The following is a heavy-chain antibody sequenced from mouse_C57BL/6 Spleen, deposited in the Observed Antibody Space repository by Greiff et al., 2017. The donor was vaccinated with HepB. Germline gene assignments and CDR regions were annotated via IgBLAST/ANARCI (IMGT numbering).Heavy chain of an antibody. J-gene: IGHJ4*01. V-gene: IGHV1-26*01. CDR3: ARLAYYDGFYYAMDY. Sequence: EVQLQQSGPELVKPGASVKISCKASGYTFTDYYMNWVKQSHGKSLEWIGDINPNNGGTSYNQKFKGKATLTVDKSSSTAYMELRSLTSEDSAVYYCARLAYYDGFYYAMDYWGQGTSVTVSS. CDR2: INPNNGGT. D-gene: IGHD2-4*01. CDR1: GYTFTDYY.